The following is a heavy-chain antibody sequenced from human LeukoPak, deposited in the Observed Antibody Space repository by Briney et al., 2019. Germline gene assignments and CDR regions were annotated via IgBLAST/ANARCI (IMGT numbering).Heavy chain of an antibody. Sequence: SQTLPLTCAVSGGSISSGGYSWSWIRQPPGKGLEWIGYIYHSGSTYYNPSLKSRVTISVDRSKNQFSLKLSSATAADTAVYYCARDPLYCTNGVCYPGNFDYWGQGTLVTVSS. CDR2: IYHSGST. CDR3: ARDPLYCTNGVCYPGNFDY. D-gene: IGHD2-8*01. J-gene: IGHJ4*02. V-gene: IGHV4-30-2*01. CDR1: GGSISSGGYS.